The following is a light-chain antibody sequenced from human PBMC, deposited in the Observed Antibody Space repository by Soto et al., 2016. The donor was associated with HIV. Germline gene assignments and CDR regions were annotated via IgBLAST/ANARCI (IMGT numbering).Light chain of an antibody. J-gene: IGLJ3*02. CDR1: KLGDKY. CDR3: QAWDSGRV. CDR2: EDK. Sequence: SYELTQPPSVSVSPGQTASIPCFGDKLGDKYVCWYQQKPGQSPVLLIYEDKKRPSGIPERFSGSNSGNTATLTISGTQTMNEADYYCQAWDSGRVFGGGTKLTVL. V-gene: IGLV3-1*01.